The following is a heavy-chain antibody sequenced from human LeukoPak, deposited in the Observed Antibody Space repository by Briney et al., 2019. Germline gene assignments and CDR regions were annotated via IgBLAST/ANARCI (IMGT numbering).Heavy chain of an antibody. CDR2: INHSGTT. V-gene: IGHV4-34*01. Sequence: GSLRLSCAASGFTFSSYAMTWVRQPPGKGLEWIGEINHSGTTNYNPSLKSRVTTSVDTSKNQFSLKLSSVTAADTAVYYCARTNNVFYYFDYWGQGTRVTVSS. J-gene: IGHJ4*02. CDR3: ARTNNVFYYFDY. CDR1: GFTFSSYA. D-gene: IGHD1/OR15-1a*01.